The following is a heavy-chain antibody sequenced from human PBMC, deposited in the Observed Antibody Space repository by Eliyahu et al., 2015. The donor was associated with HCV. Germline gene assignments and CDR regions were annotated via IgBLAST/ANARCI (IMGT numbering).Heavy chain of an antibody. CDR2: ISTYNGYT. CDR3: GRDRGETALAPLDF. Sequence: QVHLVQSGAEVTKPGASVKVSCKTSGYTFTTYGXSWVRQAPGQGLEWIGWISTYNGYTSYPQHLQGRVTMTTDTFTSTAYMELRSLKSDDTAVYYCGRDRGETALAPLDFWGQGTLVTVSS. CDR1: GYTFTTYG. V-gene: IGHV1-18*01. J-gene: IGHJ4*02. D-gene: IGHD5-18*01.